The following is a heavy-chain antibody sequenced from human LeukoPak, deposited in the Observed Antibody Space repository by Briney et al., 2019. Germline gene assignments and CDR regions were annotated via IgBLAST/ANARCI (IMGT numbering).Heavy chain of an antibody. V-gene: IGHV1-69*05. D-gene: IGHD3-22*01. CDR2: IIPIFGTA. CDR3: ARDPQAPYYYDSSGYTLFDY. Sequence: ASVKVSCKASGGTFSSYAISWVRQAPGQGLEWMGGIIPIFGTANYAQKFQGRVTITTDESTSTAYMELSSLRSEDAAVYYCARDPQAPYYYDSSGYTLFDYWGQGTLVTVSS. CDR1: GGTFSSYA. J-gene: IGHJ4*02.